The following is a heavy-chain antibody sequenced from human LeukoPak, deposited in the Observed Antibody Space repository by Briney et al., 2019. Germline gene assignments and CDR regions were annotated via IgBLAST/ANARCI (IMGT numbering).Heavy chain of an antibody. V-gene: IGHV3-72*01. CDR2: SRSRSKPNSCTT. D-gene: IGHD6-19*01. J-gene: IGHJ4*02. CDR3: VRVFMSVRGWFHFDY. CDR1: GFTFSAHH. Sequence: PGGSLRLSSAAAGFTFSAHHIDWVRQAAGKGLQWVGRSRSRSKPNSCTTEFAASCAGRFIRPRHESQNTLYLQMTSLNTKDTAVYYCVRVFMSVRGWFHFDYWGQGILVTVSS.